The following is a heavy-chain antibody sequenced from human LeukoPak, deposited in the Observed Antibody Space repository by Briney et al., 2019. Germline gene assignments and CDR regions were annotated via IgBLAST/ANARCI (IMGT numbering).Heavy chain of an antibody. J-gene: IGHJ4*02. V-gene: IGHV3-30*02. CDR2: IWYDGSNK. D-gene: IGHD3-22*01. CDR1: GFTFSSYG. CDR3: AKQSIYYDSSGFTA. Sequence: PGGSLRLSCAASGFTFSSYGMHWVRQAPGKGLEWVAVIWYDGSNKYYADSVKGRFTISRDNSKNTLYLQMNSLRAEDTAVYYCAKQSIYYDSSGFTAWGQGTLVTVSS.